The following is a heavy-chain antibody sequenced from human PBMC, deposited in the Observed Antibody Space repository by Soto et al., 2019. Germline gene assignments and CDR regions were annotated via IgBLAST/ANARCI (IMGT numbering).Heavy chain of an antibody. J-gene: IGHJ6*02. CDR3: ARYYDFWSGYAQRYYYYYYGMDV. D-gene: IGHD3-3*01. CDR1: GGSISSGDYY. CDR2: IYYSGST. Sequence: SETLSLTCTVSGGSISSGDYYWSWIRQPPGKGLEWIGYIYYSGSTYYNPSLKSRVTISVDTSKNQFSLKLSSVTAADTAVYYWARYYDFWSGYAQRYYYYYYGMDVWGQGTTVTVSS. V-gene: IGHV4-30-4*01.